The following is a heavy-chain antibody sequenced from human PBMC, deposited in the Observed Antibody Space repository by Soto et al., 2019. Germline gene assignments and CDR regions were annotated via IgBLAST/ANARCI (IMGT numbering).Heavy chain of an antibody. J-gene: IGHJ4*02. CDR3: ARVPRIGVAVYDF. CDR2: INAGNGDT. D-gene: IGHD6-19*01. V-gene: IGHV1-3*01. Sequence: QVQLVQSGSEVKKPGASVRVTCKASGYTFTYNAIHWVRQAPGQRLEWMGWINAGNGDTKYSQKFQGRVTITTDTSASTAYMELSSLRSEDTAVYFCARVPRIGVAVYDFWGQGTLVTVSS. CDR1: GYTFTYNA.